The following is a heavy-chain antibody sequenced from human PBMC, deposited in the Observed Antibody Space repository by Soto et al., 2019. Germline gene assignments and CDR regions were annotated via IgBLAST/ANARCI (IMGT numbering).Heavy chain of an antibody. CDR2: IKQDGSEK. CDR3: ARVARLPAAKIGGSYYYYGMDV. D-gene: IGHD2-2*01. CDR1: GFTFSSYW. J-gene: IGHJ6*02. V-gene: IGHV3-7*03. Sequence: GGSLRLSCAASGFTFSSYWMSWVRRAPGKGLEWVANIKQDGSEKYYVDSVKGRFTISRDNAKNSLYLQMNSLRAEDTAVYYCARVARLPAAKIGGSYYYYGMDVWGQGTTVTVSS.